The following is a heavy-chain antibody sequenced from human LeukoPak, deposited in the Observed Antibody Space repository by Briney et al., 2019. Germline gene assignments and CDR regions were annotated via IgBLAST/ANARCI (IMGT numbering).Heavy chain of an antibody. CDR3: AKAPRGLDYFDH. V-gene: IGHV3-23*01. CDR1: GFTFSTSA. Sequence: PGGSLRLSCAASGFTFSTSAMNWVRQAPGKGLEWVSGVSDSGNTYYADSVKGRFTISRDNSKNTLYLQTNSLRAEDTAVYYCAKAPRGLDYFDHWGQGTLVSVSS. J-gene: IGHJ4*02. CDR2: VSDSGNT. D-gene: IGHD3-10*01.